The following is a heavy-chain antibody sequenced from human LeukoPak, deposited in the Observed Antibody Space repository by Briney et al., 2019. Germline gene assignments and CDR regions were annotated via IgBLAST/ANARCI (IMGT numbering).Heavy chain of an antibody. CDR3: ARALFGYSYGYFYFDY. Sequence: SETLSLTCTVSGGSISSGDYYWSWIRQPPGKGLEWIGSIYYSGSTYYNPSLKSRVTISVDTSKNQFSLKLSSVTAADTAVYYCARALFGYSYGYFYFDYWGQGTLVTVSS. V-gene: IGHV4-39*01. CDR2: IYYSGST. D-gene: IGHD5-18*01. J-gene: IGHJ4*02. CDR1: GGSISSGDYY.